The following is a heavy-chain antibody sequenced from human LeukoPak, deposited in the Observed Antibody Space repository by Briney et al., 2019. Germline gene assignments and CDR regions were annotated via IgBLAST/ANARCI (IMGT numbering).Heavy chain of an antibody. CDR3: ARGVGSSSSNWFDP. CDR2: VYSSGNT. CDR1: GDSISSGTYY. Sequence: SETLSLTCTVTGDSISSGTYYWSWIRQPAGKGLACIGRVYSSGNTNYNPSLKSRVTISIDTSKNQFSLKLSSVTAAGTAAYYCARGVGSSSSNWFDPWGQGTLVTVSS. J-gene: IGHJ5*02. V-gene: IGHV4-61*02. D-gene: IGHD6-6*01.